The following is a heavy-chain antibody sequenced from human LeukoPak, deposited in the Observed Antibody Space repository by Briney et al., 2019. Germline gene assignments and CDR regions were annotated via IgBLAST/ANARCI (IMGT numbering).Heavy chain of an antibody. CDR3: ASHNAAGSYYYYYYGMDV. J-gene: IGHJ6*02. CDR1: GGSFSGYY. V-gene: IGHV4-34*01. Sequence: SETLSLTCAVYGGSFSGYYWSWIRQPPGKGLEWIGEINHSGSTNYNPSPKSRVTISVDTSKNQFSLKLSSVTAADTAVYYCASHNAAGSYYYYYYGMDVWGQGTTVTVSS. D-gene: IGHD6-13*01. CDR2: INHSGST.